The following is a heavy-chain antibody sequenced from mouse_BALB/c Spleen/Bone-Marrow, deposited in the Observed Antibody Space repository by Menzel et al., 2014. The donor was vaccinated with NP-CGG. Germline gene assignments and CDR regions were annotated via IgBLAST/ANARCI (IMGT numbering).Heavy chain of an antibody. CDR2: IRSKSNNYAT. Sequence: EVQLVESGGGLVQPKGSLKLSCAASGFTFNTNAMNWVRQAPGKGLEWVARIRSKSNNYATYYADSVKDRFTISRDDSQSMLCLXXXXXKTEDTAMYYCVRDGGYDYHYWYFDVWGAGTTVTVSS. J-gene: IGHJ1*01. CDR1: GFTFNTNA. CDR3: VRDGGYDYHYWYFDV. D-gene: IGHD2-4*01. V-gene: IGHV10S3*01.